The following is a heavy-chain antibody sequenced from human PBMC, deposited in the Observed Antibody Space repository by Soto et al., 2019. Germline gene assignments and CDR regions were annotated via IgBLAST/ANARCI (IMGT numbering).Heavy chain of an antibody. CDR1: GFSFDSHG. Sequence: QVQLVESGGGVVQAGTSLRLSCAASGFSFDSHGMHWVRQAPGKGLEWVALIYYDGSNKYYGESVKGRFTISRDNSKNMRYLQMNSLSVEDTGVYYCAQTGWIYPSPPHSWGQGTLVTVSS. CDR2: IYYDGSNK. V-gene: IGHV3-33*01. CDR3: AQTGWIYPSPPHS. D-gene: IGHD3-9*01. J-gene: IGHJ4*02.